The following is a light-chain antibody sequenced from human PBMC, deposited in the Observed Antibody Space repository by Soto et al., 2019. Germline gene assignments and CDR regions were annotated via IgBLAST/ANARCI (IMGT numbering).Light chain of an antibody. Sequence: QSLLTQPASVSGSPGQSITISCTGTSSDVGGYNYVSWYQQHPGKAPKLMIYEVSNRPSGVSNRFSGSKAGNTASLTISGLQAEDEADYYCSSYTSISTLDYVFGTGTKGTVL. CDR1: SSDVGGYNY. CDR2: EVS. V-gene: IGLV2-14*01. J-gene: IGLJ1*01. CDR3: SSYTSISTLDYV.